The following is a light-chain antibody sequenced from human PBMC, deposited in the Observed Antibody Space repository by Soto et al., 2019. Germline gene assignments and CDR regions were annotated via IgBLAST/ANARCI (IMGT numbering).Light chain of an antibody. CDR1: QNIHNH. V-gene: IGKV3-15*01. CDR3: QHYDAWPLT. Sequence: EIVLTQSPCTLSLSPGERVTLSCRASQNIHNHLSWFLQKPGQAPRLLMYDAIIRAAGIPARFSGSWSGTEFTLTINSLQSEDFAVYYCQHYDAWPLTFGGGTKVDTK. J-gene: IGKJ4*01. CDR2: DAI.